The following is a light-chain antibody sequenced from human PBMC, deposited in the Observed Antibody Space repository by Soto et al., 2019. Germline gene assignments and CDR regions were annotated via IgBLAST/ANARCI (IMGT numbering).Light chain of an antibody. V-gene: IGLV1-40*01. CDR3: HSYDSSLSGSV. Sequence: QPVLTQPPSVSGAPGQRVTISCTGSSSNIGAGFHVHWYQHLPGTAPRLLISGSTNRPSGVPERFSGSKSATSASLAIAGLQAEDEADYYCHSYDSSLSGSVFGGGTKLTVL. CDR1: SSNIGAGFH. J-gene: IGLJ2*01. CDR2: GST.